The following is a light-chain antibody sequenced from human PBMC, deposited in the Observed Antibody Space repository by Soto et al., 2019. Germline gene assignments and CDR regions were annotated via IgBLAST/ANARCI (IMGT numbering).Light chain of an antibody. CDR2: VNS. CDR3: SSYTSSDTPYV. Sequence: QSVLTQPASASGSPGQSITISCTGTSSDVGDYKYVSWYQQHPDKAPKLIIFVNSNRPSGVSNRFSGSKSGNTASLTISGLQAEDEADYYCSSYTSSDTPYVFGTGTKLTVL. CDR1: SSDVGDYKY. V-gene: IGLV2-14*01. J-gene: IGLJ1*01.